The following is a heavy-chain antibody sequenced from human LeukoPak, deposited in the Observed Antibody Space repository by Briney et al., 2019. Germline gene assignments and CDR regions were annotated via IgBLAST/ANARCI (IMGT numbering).Heavy chain of an antibody. J-gene: IGHJ6*02. Sequence: ASVKVSCKASGYTFTNYDINWVRQAPGQGLEWMGWISAYNGNTNYAQKLQGRVTMTTDTSTSTAYMELRSLRSDDTAVYYCARYLDPNYYGMDVWGQGTTVTVSS. CDR2: ISAYNGNT. V-gene: IGHV1-18*01. CDR1: GYTFTNYD. D-gene: IGHD3/OR15-3a*01. CDR3: ARYLDPNYYGMDV.